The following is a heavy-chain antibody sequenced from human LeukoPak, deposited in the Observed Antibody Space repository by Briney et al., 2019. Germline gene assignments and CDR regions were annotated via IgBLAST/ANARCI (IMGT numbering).Heavy chain of an antibody. Sequence: TCAVYGGSFSDYYLSWIRQPPGKGLEWIGEINHSGSTNYNPSLKSRVTISVDTSKNQFSLKLSSVTAADTAVYYFARGSDRDTVVVPSAVITRTKYFFDYWGQGTLVTVSS. CDR1: GGSFSDYY. V-gene: IGHV4-34*01. J-gene: IGHJ4*02. CDR3: ARGSDRDTVVVPSAVITRTKYFFDY. D-gene: IGHD2-2*01. CDR2: INHSGST.